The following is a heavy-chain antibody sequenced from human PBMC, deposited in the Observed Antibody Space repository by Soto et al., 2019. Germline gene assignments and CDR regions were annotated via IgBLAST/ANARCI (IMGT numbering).Heavy chain of an antibody. CDR3: ARQDCSGGSCYYYYGMDV. CDR2: IYPGDSDT. CDR1: GYSFTSYW. J-gene: IGHJ6*02. D-gene: IGHD2-15*01. V-gene: IGHV5-51*01. Sequence: PGESLKISCKGSGYSFTSYWIGWVRQMPGKGLEWMGIIYPGDSDTRYSPSFQGQVTISADKSISTAYLQWSSLKASDTAMYYFARQDCSGGSCYYYYGMDVWGQGTTVTVSS.